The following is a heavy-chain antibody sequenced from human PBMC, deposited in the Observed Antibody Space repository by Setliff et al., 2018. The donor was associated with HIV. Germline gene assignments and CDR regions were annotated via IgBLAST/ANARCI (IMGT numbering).Heavy chain of an antibody. V-gene: IGHV4-4*02. Sequence: SETLSLTCTVSGGSIRSGNWWTWVRQSPGKGLEWIGEIYHSGSTNYSPSLKSRVTISLDKSKNQFSLKLSSVTAADTAVYYCARHRDPPGTSWIFYYYYMDLWGGGTTVTVSS. J-gene: IGHJ6*03. D-gene: IGHD2-2*01. CDR1: GGSIRSGNW. CDR3: ARHRDPPGTSWIFYYYYMDL. CDR2: IYHSGST.